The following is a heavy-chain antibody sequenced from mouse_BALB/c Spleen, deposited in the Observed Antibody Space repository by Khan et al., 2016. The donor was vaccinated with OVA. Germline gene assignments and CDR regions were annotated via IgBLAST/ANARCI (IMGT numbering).Heavy chain of an antibody. CDR2: ISYSGVT. Sequence: VQLKASGPGLVKPSQSLSLTCTVTGYSITSGYDWNWIRQFPGNKLKWLGYISYSGVTRYTPHLKSRTSITRHTSKNTFFLQFNSVTTEDTATYYCARWNYYEYCFDYWGQGTMLTVAS. V-gene: IGHV3-2*02. D-gene: IGHD1-1*01. CDR1: GYSITSGYD. CDR3: ARWNYYEYCFDY. J-gene: IGHJ2*01.